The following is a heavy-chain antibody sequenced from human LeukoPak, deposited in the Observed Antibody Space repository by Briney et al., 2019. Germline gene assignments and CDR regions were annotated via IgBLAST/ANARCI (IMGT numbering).Heavy chain of an antibody. CDR2: INAGNGNT. J-gene: IGHJ4*02. Sequence: GASVTVSCKASGYTFTSYAMHWVRQAPGQRLEWMGWINAGNGNTKYSQKFQGRVTITRDTSASTAYMELSSLRSEDTAVYYCAYTSGSSGWPFDYWGQGTLVTVSS. D-gene: IGHD6-19*01. CDR1: GYTFTSYA. V-gene: IGHV1-3*01. CDR3: AYTSGSSGWPFDY.